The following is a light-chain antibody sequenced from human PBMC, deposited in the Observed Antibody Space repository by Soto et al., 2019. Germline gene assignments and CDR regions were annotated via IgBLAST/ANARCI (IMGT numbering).Light chain of an antibody. CDR2: YVS. Sequence: QSVLNQPASVSGSPGQSITISRVGTSGDIGDYNYVSRYQQHPGKIPQGINYYVSNRPSGVSYRFSGTKSGNTASLTFSGLQAEDEADYYCFSYTRSGTLIFGPGTKVPVL. CDR1: SGDIGDYNY. V-gene: IGLV2-14*03. J-gene: IGLJ1*01. CDR3: FSYTRSGTLI.